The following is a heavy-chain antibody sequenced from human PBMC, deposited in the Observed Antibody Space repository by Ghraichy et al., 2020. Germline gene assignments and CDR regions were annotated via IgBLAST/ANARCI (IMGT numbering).Heavy chain of an antibody. CDR3: TREAFTFIENWFDP. V-gene: IGHV4-4*02. CDR2: VYYNGST. D-gene: IGHD3-22*01. J-gene: IGHJ5*02. CDR1: GGSIRSYHW. Sequence: SETLSLTCAVSGGSIRSYHWWSWVRQPPGKGLEWIGEVYYNGSTNCNPSLTSRVTMSVDMSKNQFSLRLTSVTAADTAVYYCTREAFTFIENWFDPWGPGNLVSVSS.